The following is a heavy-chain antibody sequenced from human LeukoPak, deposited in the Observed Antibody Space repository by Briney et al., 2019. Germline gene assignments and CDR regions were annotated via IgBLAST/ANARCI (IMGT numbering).Heavy chain of an antibody. CDR3: ARYCSGGSCRTLDY. D-gene: IGHD2-15*01. Sequence: GASVKVSCKASGYTFTSYAMNWVRQTPGQGLEWMGWINTNTGNPTYAQGLTGRFVFSLDTSVSTAYLQISSLKAEDTAVYYCARYCSGGSCRTLDYWGQGTLVTVSS. V-gene: IGHV7-4-1*02. CDR2: INTNTGNP. J-gene: IGHJ4*02. CDR1: GYTFTSYA.